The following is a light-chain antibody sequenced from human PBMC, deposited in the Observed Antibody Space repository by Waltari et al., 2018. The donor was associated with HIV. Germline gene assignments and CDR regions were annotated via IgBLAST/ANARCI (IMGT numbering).Light chain of an antibody. CDR2: GAS. Sequence: EIELTQSPATLSASPGGKATLSCRASQTIINNIASFQQRPGQAPRLLIYGASSRATGIPVSFSGREAGTNFTLTSNSRQSEHFAVYYCQQYNNWPRTFGQGTKVEI. V-gene: IGKV3-15*01. CDR1: QTIINN. J-gene: IGKJ1*01. CDR3: QQYNNWPRT.